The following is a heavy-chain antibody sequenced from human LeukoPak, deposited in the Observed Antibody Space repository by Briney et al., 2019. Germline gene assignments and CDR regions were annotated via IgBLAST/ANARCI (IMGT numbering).Heavy chain of an antibody. CDR1: GFTFSSYS. J-gene: IGHJ4*02. CDR2: ISSSSSYI. D-gene: IGHD3-22*01. CDR3: ARDPYYYDSSGYYLPFYFDY. Sequence: GGSLRLSCAASGFTFSSYSMNWVRQAPGKGLEWVSSISSSSSYIYYADSVKGRFTISRDNAKNSLYLQMNSLRAEDTAVYYCARDPYYYDSSGYYLPFYFDYWGQGTLVTVSS. V-gene: IGHV3-21*01.